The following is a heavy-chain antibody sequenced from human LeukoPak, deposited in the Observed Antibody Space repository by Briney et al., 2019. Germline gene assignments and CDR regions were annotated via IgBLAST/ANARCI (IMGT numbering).Heavy chain of an antibody. CDR1: GFTFSSYA. D-gene: IGHD2-2*01. V-gene: IGHV3-30-3*02. CDR2: ISYDGSNK. Sequence: PGGSLRLSCAASGFTFSSYAMHWVRQAPGKGLEWVAVISYDGSNKYYADSVKGRFTISRDNSKNTLYLQMNSLRAEDTAVYYCAKYQPWYRESSAFDIWGQGTMVTVSS. CDR3: AKYQPWYRESSAFDI. J-gene: IGHJ3*02.